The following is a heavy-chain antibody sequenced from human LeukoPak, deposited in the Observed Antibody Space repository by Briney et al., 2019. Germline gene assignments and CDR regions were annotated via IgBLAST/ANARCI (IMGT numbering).Heavy chain of an antibody. J-gene: IGHJ4*02. CDR3: AKGRYSSGLNTSSDYFDY. D-gene: IGHD6-19*01. V-gene: IGHV3-30*18. CDR2: ISYDGSNK. CDR1: GFTFSSYG. Sequence: GGSLRLSCAASGFTFSSYGMHWVRQAPGNRLEWVAVISYDGSNKYYADSVKGRFTISRDNSKNTLYLQMNSLRAEDTAVYYCAKGRYSSGLNTSSDYFDYWGQGTLVTVSS.